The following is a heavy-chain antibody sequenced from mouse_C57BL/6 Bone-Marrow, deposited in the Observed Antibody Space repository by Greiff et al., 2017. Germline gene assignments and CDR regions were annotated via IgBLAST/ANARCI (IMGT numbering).Heavy chain of an antibody. D-gene: IGHD2-1*01. J-gene: IGHJ2*01. CDR3: ACNTFDY. CDR1: EYAFPSYD. Sequence: EVQLVESGRGLVQPGESLKLSCESNEYAFPSYDMSWVRKTPEKRLELVAAINSYGGSTNYPHTMERRFIIPRDNTNKTLYLQMSRLRSEDTALYYCACNTFDYWGQGTPLTVSS. V-gene: IGHV5-2*01. CDR2: INSYGGST.